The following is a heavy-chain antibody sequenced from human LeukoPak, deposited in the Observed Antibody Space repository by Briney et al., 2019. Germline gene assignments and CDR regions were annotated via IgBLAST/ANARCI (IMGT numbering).Heavy chain of an antibody. Sequence: SEALSLTCTVSGGSIRSYYWSWIRQPPGKGLEWIAHIHDSGSTSYNPSLKSRVTISVDTSKNQFSLKLSSVTAADTAVYYCARQRKVGASADYWGQGTLLTVSS. D-gene: IGHD1-26*01. CDR3: ARQRKVGASADY. CDR2: IHDSGST. CDR1: GGSIRSYY. J-gene: IGHJ4*02. V-gene: IGHV4-59*08.